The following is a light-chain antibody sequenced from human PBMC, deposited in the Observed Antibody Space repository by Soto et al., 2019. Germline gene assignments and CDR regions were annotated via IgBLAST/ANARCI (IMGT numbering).Light chain of an antibody. V-gene: IGLV2-11*01. CDR1: SGDVGGYNY. CDR3: CSYAGTDTHVL. CDR2: DVS. J-gene: IGLJ2*01. Sequence: QSVLTQPRSVSGSPGQSVTISCTGTSGDVGGYNYVSWYQQHLGKAPKLMIYDVSKRPSGVPDRFSGSKSGNTASLTISGLQAEDEADSYCCSYAGTDTHVLFGGGTKLTVL.